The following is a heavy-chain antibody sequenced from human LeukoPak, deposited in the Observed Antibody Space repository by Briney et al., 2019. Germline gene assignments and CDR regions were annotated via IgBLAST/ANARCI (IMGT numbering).Heavy chain of an antibody. D-gene: IGHD5-18*01. CDR1: GGSISSRSYY. Sequence: SETLSLTCTVSGGSISSRSYYWGWIRQPPGKGLEWIGNIYYSGSTYYNPSLKSRVTISVDTSKNHLSLRLNSVTAADTAVYYCARHGLKWIRYYYMDVWGKGTTVTVSS. J-gene: IGHJ6*03. CDR2: IYYSGST. V-gene: IGHV4-39*01. CDR3: ARHGLKWIRYYYMDV.